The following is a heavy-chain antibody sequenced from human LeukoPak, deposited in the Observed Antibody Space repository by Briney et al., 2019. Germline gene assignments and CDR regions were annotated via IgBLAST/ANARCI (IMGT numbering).Heavy chain of an antibody. V-gene: IGHV1-46*01. CDR1: GYTFTSYY. Sequence: GASVKVSCKASGYTFTSYYMHWVRQAPGQGLEWMGIINPSGGSTSYAQKFQGRVTMTRDMSTSTVYMELSSLRSEDTAVYYCARDDYTAMAIQHWGQGTLVTVSS. CDR3: ARDDYTAMAIQH. J-gene: IGHJ1*01. CDR2: INPSGGST. D-gene: IGHD5-18*01.